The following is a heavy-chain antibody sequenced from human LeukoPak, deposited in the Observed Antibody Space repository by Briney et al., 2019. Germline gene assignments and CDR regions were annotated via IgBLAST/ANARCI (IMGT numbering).Heavy chain of an antibody. V-gene: IGHV4-4*07. CDR3: ARGSCSSTSCHRGETYDY. CDR2: IYTSGST. CDR1: GGSISSYY. D-gene: IGHD2-2*01. Sequence: SETLSLTCTVSGGSISSYYWSWIRQPPGKGLEWIGRIYTSGSTNYNPSLKSRVTMSVDTSKNQFSLKLSSVTAADTAVYYCARGSCSSTSCHRGETYDYWGQGTLVTVSS. J-gene: IGHJ4*02.